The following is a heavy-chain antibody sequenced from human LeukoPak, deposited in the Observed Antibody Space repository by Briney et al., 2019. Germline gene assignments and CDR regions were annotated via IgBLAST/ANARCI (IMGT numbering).Heavy chain of an antibody. V-gene: IGHV4-59*01. J-gene: IGHJ4*02. D-gene: IGHD3-10*01. CDR1: GGSISSYY. Sequence: SETLSLTCTVSGGSISSYYWSWIRQPPGKGLEWIGYIYYSGSTNYNPSLKSRVTISVDTSKNQFSLKLSSVTAADTAVYYCARVGGSGSFIDYWGQGTLVTVSS. CDR3: ARVGGSGSFIDY. CDR2: IYYSGST.